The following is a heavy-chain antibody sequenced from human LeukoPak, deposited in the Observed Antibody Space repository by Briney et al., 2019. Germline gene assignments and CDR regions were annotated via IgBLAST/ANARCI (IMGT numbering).Heavy chain of an antibody. V-gene: IGHV3-23*01. CDR3: AKRGVVIRVILVGFHKEAYYFDS. Sequence: GGSLRLSCAVSGITLSNYGMSWVRQAPGKGREWVAGISGSGGGTKYADSVKGRFTISRDNPKNTLYLQMNSLRAEDTAMYFCAKRGVVIRVILVGFHKEAYYFDSWGQGALVTVSS. D-gene: IGHD3-22*01. J-gene: IGHJ4*02. CDR2: ISGSGGGT. CDR1: GITLSNYG.